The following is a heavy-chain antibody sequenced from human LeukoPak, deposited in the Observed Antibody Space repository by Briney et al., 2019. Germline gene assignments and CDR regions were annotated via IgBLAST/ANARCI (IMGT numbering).Heavy chain of an antibody. D-gene: IGHD5-24*01. J-gene: IGHJ4*02. CDR3: ARDREVEMATPTH. CDR2: INRGGSRT. CDR1: GFTFSNHW. Sequence: GGSLRLSCAASGFTFSNHWMHWVRQAPGKGLMWVSRINRGGSRTDYADSVKGRFTISRDDAKNTLYLQLNSLRAEDTAVYYCARDREVEMATPTHWGQGTLVTVSS. V-gene: IGHV3-74*01.